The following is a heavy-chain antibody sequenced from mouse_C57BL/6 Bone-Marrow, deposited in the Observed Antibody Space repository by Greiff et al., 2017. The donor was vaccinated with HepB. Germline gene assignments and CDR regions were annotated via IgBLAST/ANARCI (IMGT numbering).Heavy chain of an antibody. D-gene: IGHD1-1*01. Sequence: EVMLVDSGGGLVQPGGSLKLSCAASGFTFSDYYMYWVRQTPEKRLEWVAYISNGGGSTYYPDTVKGRFTISRDNAKNTLYLQMSRLKSEDTAMYYCARDYYGSSYGGYFDVWGTGTTVTVSS. V-gene: IGHV5-12*01. CDR3: ARDYYGSSYGGYFDV. CDR1: GFTFSDYY. J-gene: IGHJ1*03. CDR2: ISNGGGST.